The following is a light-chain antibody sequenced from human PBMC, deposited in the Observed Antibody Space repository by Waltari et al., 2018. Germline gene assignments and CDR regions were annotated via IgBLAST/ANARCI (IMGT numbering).Light chain of an antibody. CDR3: NSRDSGSSPVRK. J-gene: IGLJ3*02. Sequence: SSELTQDPAVSVALGQTVRITCHGASLRNYYASWYQQKPGQAPILVLYGKNNRPSGIPDRCSGSSSGNTSSLTITGAQAEDEADYYCNSRDSGSSPVRKFGGGTKLTV. V-gene: IGLV3-19*01. CDR2: GKN. CDR1: SLRNYY.